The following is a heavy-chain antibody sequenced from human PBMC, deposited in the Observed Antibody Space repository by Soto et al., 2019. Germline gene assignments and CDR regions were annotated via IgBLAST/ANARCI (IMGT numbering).Heavy chain of an antibody. Sequence: SETLSLTCTVSGGSVSSGSYYWSWIRQPPGKGLEWIGYIYYSGSTNYNPSLKSRVTISVDTSKNQFSLKLSSVTAADTAVYYCARGSRIAVAGNFDYWGQGTLVTVSS. CDR2: IYYSGST. J-gene: IGHJ4*02. V-gene: IGHV4-61*01. CDR1: GGSVSSGSYY. D-gene: IGHD6-19*01. CDR3: ARGSRIAVAGNFDY.